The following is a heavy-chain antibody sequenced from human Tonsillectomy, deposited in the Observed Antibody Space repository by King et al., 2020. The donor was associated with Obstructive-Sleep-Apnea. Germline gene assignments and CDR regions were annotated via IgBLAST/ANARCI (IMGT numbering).Heavy chain of an antibody. D-gene: IGHD6-13*01. CDR1: GFTFSSYA. V-gene: IGHV3-30*04. CDR3: ASLIAARVPAAGTHDY. J-gene: IGHJ4*02. CDR2: ISYDGSNK. Sequence: VQLVESGGGVVQPGRSLRLSCAASGFTFSSYAMHWVRQAPGKGLEWVAVISYDGSNKYYADSVKGRFTISRDNSKNTLYLQMNSLRAEDTAVYYCASLIAARVPAAGTHDYWGQGTLVTVSS.